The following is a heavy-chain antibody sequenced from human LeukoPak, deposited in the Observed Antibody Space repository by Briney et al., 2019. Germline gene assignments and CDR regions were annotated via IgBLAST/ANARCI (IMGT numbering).Heavy chain of an antibody. CDR2: ISGNGGGR. Sequence: GASLRLSCAASGFTFSSYGMSWVRQAPGKGLEWVSTISGNGGGRYYADSVKGRFTISRDNPKNTLYLQMNSLRTEDTAVYYCAKDLPSGVLEWLNRREYYYGIDVWGQGTTVTVSS. CDR1: GFTFSSYG. D-gene: IGHD3-3*01. CDR3: AKDLPSGVLEWLNRREYYYGIDV. V-gene: IGHV3-23*01. J-gene: IGHJ6*02.